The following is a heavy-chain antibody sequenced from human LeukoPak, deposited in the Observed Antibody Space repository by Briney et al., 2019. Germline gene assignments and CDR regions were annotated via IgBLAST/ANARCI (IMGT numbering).Heavy chain of an antibody. V-gene: IGHV1-69*06. CDR2: IIPIFGTA. CDR3: ASSKLGYSYGPGSNWFDP. Sequence: SVKVSCKAPGGTFSSYAISWVRQAPGQGLEWMGGIIPIFGTANYAQKFQGRVTITADKSTSTTYMELSSLRSEDTAVYYCASSKLGYSYGPGSNWFDPWGQGTLVTVSS. CDR1: GGTFSSYA. D-gene: IGHD5-18*01. J-gene: IGHJ5*02.